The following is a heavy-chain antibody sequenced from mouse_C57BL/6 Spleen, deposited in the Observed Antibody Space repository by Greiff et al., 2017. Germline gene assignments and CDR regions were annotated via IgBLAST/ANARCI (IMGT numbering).Heavy chain of an antibody. J-gene: IGHJ2*01. CDR3: ARNTTVVATDYFDY. CDR1: GYPITSGYY. Sequence: EVKLMESGPGLVKPSQSLSLTCSVTGYPITSGYYWNWIRQFPGNKLEWMGYISYDGSNNYNPSLKNRISITRDTSTNQFFLKLNSVTTEDTATYYCARNTTVVATDYFDYWGQGTTLTVSS. D-gene: IGHD1-1*01. CDR2: ISYDGSN. V-gene: IGHV3-6*01.